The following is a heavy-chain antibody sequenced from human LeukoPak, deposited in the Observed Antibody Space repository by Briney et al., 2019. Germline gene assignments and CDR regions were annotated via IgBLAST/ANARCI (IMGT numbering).Heavy chain of an antibody. J-gene: IGHJ4*02. CDR3: AKGSIGSWYYFDY. D-gene: IGHD6-13*01. CDR2: FGRSGSDT. Sequence: PGGSLRLSCAASGFTFDTSAMSWVRQAPGKGPEWVSTFGRSGSDTYYSDSVKGRFTIFRDNSKNTLYLQMNSLRDEDTAVYYCAKGSIGSWYYFDYWGQGTLVPVSS. CDR1: GFTFDTSA. V-gene: IGHV3-23*01.